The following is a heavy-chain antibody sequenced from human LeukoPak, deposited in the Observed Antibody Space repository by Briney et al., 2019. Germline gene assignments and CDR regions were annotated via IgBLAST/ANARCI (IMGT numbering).Heavy chain of an antibody. CDR1: GGSSSGYY. CDR2: IHHSGST. V-gene: IGHV4-34*01. D-gene: IGHD2-2*01. J-gene: IGHJ4*02. Sequence: PETLSPTCAAYGGSSSGYYWSWIRQPPGEGLEWIGEIHHSGSTDYNPSLKSRVSISVDTSKSQFSLKLSSVTAADTAVFYCARGTGGYQLLLYYWGQGTLVTVSS. CDR3: ARGTGGYQLLLYY.